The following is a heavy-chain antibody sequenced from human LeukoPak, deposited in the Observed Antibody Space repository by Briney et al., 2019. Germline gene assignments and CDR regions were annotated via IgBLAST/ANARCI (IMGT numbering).Heavy chain of an antibody. D-gene: IGHD6-13*01. Sequence: GGSLRLSCAASGLTFSSYTMSWVRQAPGKGLEWVSLISNSGSYVYYAESMKGLVTISRDNAKNSLFLQMNSLRDEDTALYYCARVGASSSWYGSYYYYYMDVWGMGTTVTVFS. J-gene: IGHJ6*03. CDR1: GLTFSSYT. CDR3: ARVGASSSWYGSYYYYYMDV. CDR2: ISNSGSYV. V-gene: IGHV3-21*01.